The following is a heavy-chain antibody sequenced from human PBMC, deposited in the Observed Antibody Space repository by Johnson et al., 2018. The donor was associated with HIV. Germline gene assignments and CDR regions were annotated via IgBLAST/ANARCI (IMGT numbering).Heavy chain of an antibody. Sequence: VQLVESGGGVVQPGGSLRLYCAASGFTFSSYGMHWVRQAPGKGLEWVGRIKSKTDGGTTDYAAPVKGRFTISRDDSKNTMYLQMNSLKTEDTAVYSCTTALGVAARRVDAFDIWGQGTMVTVSS. CDR1: GFTFSSYG. J-gene: IGHJ3*02. CDR2: IKSKTDGGTT. CDR3: TTALGVAARRVDAFDI. D-gene: IGHD6-6*01. V-gene: IGHV3-15*01.